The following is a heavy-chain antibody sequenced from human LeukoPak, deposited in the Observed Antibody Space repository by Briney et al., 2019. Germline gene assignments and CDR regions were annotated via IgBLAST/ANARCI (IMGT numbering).Heavy chain of an antibody. CDR2: INHSGST. D-gene: IGHD3-3*01. Sequence: MPSETLSLTCAVYGGSFSGYYWSWIRQPPGKGLEWIGEINHSGSTNYNPSLKSRVTISVDTSKNQFSLKLSSVTAADTAVYYCATSRFYRPLYYYYGMDVWGQGTTVTVSS. V-gene: IGHV4-34*01. CDR1: GGSFSGYY. CDR3: ATSRFYRPLYYYYGMDV. J-gene: IGHJ6*02.